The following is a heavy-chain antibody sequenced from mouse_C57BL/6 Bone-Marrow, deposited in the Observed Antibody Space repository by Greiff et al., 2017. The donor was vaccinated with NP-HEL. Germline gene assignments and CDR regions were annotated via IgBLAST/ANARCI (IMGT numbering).Heavy chain of an antibody. J-gene: IGHJ3*01. CDR3: ARPRLTAWFAY. D-gene: IGHD3-2*02. V-gene: IGHV5-17*01. CDR2: ISSGSSTI. Sequence: EVKLVESGGGLVKPGGSLKLSCAASGFTFSDYGMHWVRQAPEKGLEWVAYISSGSSTIYYADTVKGRFTITRDNAKNTLFLQMTSLRSEDTAMYYCARPRLTAWFAYWGQGTLVTVSA. CDR1: GFTFSDYG.